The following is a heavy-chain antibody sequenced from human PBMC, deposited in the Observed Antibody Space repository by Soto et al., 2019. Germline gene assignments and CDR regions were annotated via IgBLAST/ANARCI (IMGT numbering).Heavy chain of an antibody. CDR2: IYSDDGTT. J-gene: IGHJ4*02. CDR3: VRPYYSSSWFPFDR. V-gene: IGHV3-11*01. Sequence: LXLXCTASGFDFGDXYMSWVDEAPGKGLEWVSYIYSDDGTTYYTDSVKGRFTISRDNAKNSLYLQINSLIVEDTALDYCVRPYYSSSWFPFDRWGRGTLGTVSS. D-gene: IGHD6-13*01. CDR1: GFDFGDXY.